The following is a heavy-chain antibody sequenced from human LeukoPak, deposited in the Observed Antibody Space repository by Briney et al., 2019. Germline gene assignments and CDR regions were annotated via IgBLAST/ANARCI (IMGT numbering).Heavy chain of an antibody. CDR1: GFTFSSYA. V-gene: IGHV3-23*01. CDR3: ARVFEEYCSGGSCYLLYY. CDR2: ISGSGGST. J-gene: IGHJ4*02. Sequence: GGSLRLSCAASGFTFSSYAMSWVRQAPGKGLEWVSAISGSGGSTYYADSVKGRFTISRDNSKNTLYLQMNSLRAEDTAVYYCARVFEEYCSGGSCYLLYYWGQGTLVTVSS. D-gene: IGHD2-15*01.